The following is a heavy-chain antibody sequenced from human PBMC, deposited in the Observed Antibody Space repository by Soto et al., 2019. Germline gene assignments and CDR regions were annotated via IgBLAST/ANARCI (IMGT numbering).Heavy chain of an antibody. CDR1: GGSITSSSYY. Sequence: SETLSLTCTVSGGSITSSSYYWGWIRQPPGKGLEWIGSIYYSGSTYYNPSLKSRVTISVDTSKNQFSLKLSSVTAADTAVYYCAMASSTVYYYYGMDVWGQGTTVTVSS. CDR2: IYYSGST. V-gene: IGHV4-39*01. D-gene: IGHD4-17*01. CDR3: AMASSTVYYYYGMDV. J-gene: IGHJ6*02.